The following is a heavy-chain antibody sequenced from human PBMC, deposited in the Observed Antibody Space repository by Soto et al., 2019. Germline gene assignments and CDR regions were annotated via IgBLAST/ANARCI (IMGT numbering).Heavy chain of an antibody. Sequence: SVKVSCKASGGTFSSYAISWVRQAPGQGLEWMGGIIPIFGTANYAQKFQGRVTITADKSTSTAYMELSSLRSEDTAVYYCARELSYYYDSSGYYFDYWGQGTLVTVSS. J-gene: IGHJ4*02. CDR2: IIPIFGTA. D-gene: IGHD3-22*01. V-gene: IGHV1-69*06. CDR1: GGTFSSYA. CDR3: ARELSYYYDSSGYYFDY.